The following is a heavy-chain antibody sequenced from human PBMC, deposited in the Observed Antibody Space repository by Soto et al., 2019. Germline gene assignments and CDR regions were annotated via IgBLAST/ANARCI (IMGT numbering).Heavy chain of an antibody. D-gene: IGHD6-13*01. CDR2: ISAGVIDT. V-gene: IGHV3-23*01. Sequence: EVQLLESGEALVQPGGSLRLSCAASGFTYNIYAMSWVRQAPGKGLEWVSGISAGVIDTYYADSVKGRFTVSRDDSKNTLYPQMNSLRADDTAVYYCAKQFSSSTWYPFDHWGRGTLVTVSS. J-gene: IGHJ4*02. CDR1: GFTYNIYA. CDR3: AKQFSSSTWYPFDH.